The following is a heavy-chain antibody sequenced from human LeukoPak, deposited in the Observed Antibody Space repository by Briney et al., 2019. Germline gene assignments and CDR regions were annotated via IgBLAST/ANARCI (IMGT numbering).Heavy chain of an antibody. V-gene: IGHV3-7*01. J-gene: IGHJ4*02. CDR2: IKEDGSKK. CDR1: GFTFSSYS. Sequence: GGSLRLSCAASGFTFSSYSINWVRQAPGKGLEWVANIKEDGSKKYYVDSVKGRFTISRDNAQKSLYLQMNNLRDEDTALYYCARDGTSLDYWGQGALVTVSS. D-gene: IGHD6-13*01. CDR3: ARDGTSLDY.